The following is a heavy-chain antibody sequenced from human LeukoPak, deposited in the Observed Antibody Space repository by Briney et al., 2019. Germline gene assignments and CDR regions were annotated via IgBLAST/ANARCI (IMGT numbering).Heavy chain of an antibody. Sequence: ASVKVSCKASGYTFTGYYMHWVRQAPGQGLEWMGRINPNSGGTNYAHNFQGRVTMTRDTSISTAYMELSRLRSDDTAVYYCARVWVSAWPLYKYYYGMDVWGQGTTVAVSS. J-gene: IGHJ6*02. D-gene: IGHD6-19*01. CDR2: INPNSGGT. CDR3: ARVWVSAWPLYKYYYGMDV. V-gene: IGHV1-2*06. CDR1: GYTFTGYY.